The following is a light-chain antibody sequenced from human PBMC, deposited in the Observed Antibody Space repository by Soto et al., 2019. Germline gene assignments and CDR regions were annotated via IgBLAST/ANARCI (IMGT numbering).Light chain of an antibody. V-gene: IGKV1-17*01. CDR3: RHYNSYSEA. J-gene: IGKJ1*01. CDR1: QGIRND. Sequence: IQMTQSPSSLSASVGYRVTITCRASQGIRNDLGWYQQKXGKAPKRLIYAASSLQSGVPSRFSGSGSGTEFTLTISSLQPDDFETYYCRHYNSYSEAFGQGTKVDIK. CDR2: AAS.